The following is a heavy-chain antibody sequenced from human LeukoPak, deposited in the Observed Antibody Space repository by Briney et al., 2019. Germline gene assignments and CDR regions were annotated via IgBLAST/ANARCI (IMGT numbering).Heavy chain of an antibody. CDR3: ASQPPYGSGSYYNEGDY. Sequence: SETLSLTCAVYGGSFSGYCWSWIRQPPGKGLEWIGEINHSGSTNYNPSLKSRATISVDTSKNQFSLKLSSVTAADTAVYYCASQPPYGSGSYYNEGDYWGQGTLVTVSS. CDR1: GGSFSGYC. J-gene: IGHJ4*02. D-gene: IGHD3-10*01. V-gene: IGHV4-34*01. CDR2: INHSGST.